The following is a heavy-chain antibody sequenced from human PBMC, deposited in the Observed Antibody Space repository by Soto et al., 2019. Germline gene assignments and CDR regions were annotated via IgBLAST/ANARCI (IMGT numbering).Heavy chain of an antibody. V-gene: IGHV1-69*14. D-gene: IGHD5-12*01. J-gene: IGHJ4*02. Sequence: QVQLVQSGAEVRQPASSVKVSCKTSGATFSSYAITWVRQAPGQGLEWMGGIVPTVDTPTYAQKFQGRVTIPADKFTTTVYMEPSCLRSDDTAVYCCVRVVAIPGYPDNWGQGTLVTVSS. CDR3: VRVVAIPGYPDN. CDR1: GATFSSYA. CDR2: IVPTVDTP.